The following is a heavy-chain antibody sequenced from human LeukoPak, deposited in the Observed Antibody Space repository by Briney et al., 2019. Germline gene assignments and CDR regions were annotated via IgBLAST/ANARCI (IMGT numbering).Heavy chain of an antibody. V-gene: IGHV1-3*01. CDR2: INAGNGNT. CDR1: GYTFTSYA. CDR3: ARALNSSGWYDY. Sequence: ASVKVSCKASGYTFTSYAMHWVRQAPGQRLEWMGWINAGNGNTKYSQKFQGRVTTTRDTSASTAYMELSSLRSEDTAVYYCARALNSSGWYDYWGQGTLVTVSS. J-gene: IGHJ4*02. D-gene: IGHD6-19*01.